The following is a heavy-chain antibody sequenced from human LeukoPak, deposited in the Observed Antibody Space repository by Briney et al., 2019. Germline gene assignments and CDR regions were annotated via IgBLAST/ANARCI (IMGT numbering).Heavy chain of an antibody. J-gene: IGHJ5*02. CDR2: IYYSGST. D-gene: IGHD5/OR15-5a*01. CDR3: ARDLRGYSNWFDP. V-gene: IGHV4-39*07. CDR1: GGSISSSSYY. Sequence: PSETLSLTCTVSGGSISSSSYYWGWIRQPPGKGLEWIGSIYYSGSTYYNPSLKSRVTISVDTSKNQFSLKLSSVTAADTAVYYCARDLRGYSNWFDPWGQGTLVTVSS.